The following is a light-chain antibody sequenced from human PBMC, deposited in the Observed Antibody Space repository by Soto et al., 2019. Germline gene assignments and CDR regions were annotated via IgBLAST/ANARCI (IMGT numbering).Light chain of an antibody. CDR2: GVS. CDR3: SSHTISSALQV. J-gene: IGLJ1*01. Sequence: LTQPASVSWSPGQSITISCTGTISDFVVYNYVSWYQQHPGKAPKLMIYGVSNRPSGVSNRFSGSKSGNTASLTISGLQADDEADYYCSSHTISSALQVFGTGTKVTVL. V-gene: IGLV2-14*01. CDR1: ISDFVVYNY.